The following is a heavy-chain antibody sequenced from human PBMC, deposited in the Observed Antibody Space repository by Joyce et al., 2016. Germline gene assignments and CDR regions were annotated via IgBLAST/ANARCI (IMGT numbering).Heavy chain of an antibody. J-gene: IGHJ2*01. CDR3: AKQAPSWSAPGWDWYFDH. V-gene: IGHV3-23*01. D-gene: IGHD3-3*01. CDR1: DFTFTSYA. Sequence: EGQLLESGGGLVQPGGSLRLSCAASDFTFTSYAMAWVRQAPGMGLEWVSAISGSGGTTYYTDSVKGRFTISRDNSKNTLFLEMSSLRADDSAVYYCAKQAPSWSAPGWDWYFDHWGSGTLVTVSS. CDR2: ISGSGGTT.